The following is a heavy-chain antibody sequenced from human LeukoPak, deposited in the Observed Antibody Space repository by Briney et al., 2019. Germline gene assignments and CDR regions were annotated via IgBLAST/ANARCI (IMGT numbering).Heavy chain of an antibody. CDR3: ASSGSRSSLDY. CDR1: GDSTSSYY. V-gene: IGHV4-59*01. CDR2: IYDSGST. Sequence: SETLSLICTVSGDSTSSYYWSWIRQPPGKGLEWIGYIYDSGSTNYNPSLKSRVTISEDTSKNQFSLELSSVTAADTAVYYCASSGSRSSLDYWGQGTLVTVSS. D-gene: IGHD1-26*01. J-gene: IGHJ4*02.